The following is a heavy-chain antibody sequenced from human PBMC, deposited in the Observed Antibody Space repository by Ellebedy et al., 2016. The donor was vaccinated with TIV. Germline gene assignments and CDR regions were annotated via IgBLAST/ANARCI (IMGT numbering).Heavy chain of an antibody. J-gene: IGHJ4*02. V-gene: IGHV1-58*02. CDR3: AAYRPERGGTSFDY. CDR2: IVVGSGNT. CDR1: GFTFTSSA. D-gene: IGHD2-2*01. Sequence: AASVKVSCKASGFTFTSSAMQWVRQARGQRLEWIGWIVVGSGNTNYAQKFQERVTITRDMSTSTAYMELSSLRSEDTAVYYCAAYRPERGGTSFDYWGQGTLVTVSS.